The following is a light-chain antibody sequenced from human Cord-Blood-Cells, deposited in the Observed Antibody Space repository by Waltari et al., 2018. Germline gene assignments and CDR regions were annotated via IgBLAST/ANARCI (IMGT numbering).Light chain of an antibody. J-gene: IGLJ2*01. Sequence: QSALTQPASVSGSPGQSITLSCTGTRSDVGSSNLVSWYQQHPGKAPQLMLYEGSKRPSGVSNRFSGSKSGNTASLTISGLQAEDEADYYCCSYAGSSTYVVFGGGTKLTVL. V-gene: IGLV2-23*01. CDR2: EGS. CDR3: CSYAGSSTYVV. CDR1: RSDVGSSNL.